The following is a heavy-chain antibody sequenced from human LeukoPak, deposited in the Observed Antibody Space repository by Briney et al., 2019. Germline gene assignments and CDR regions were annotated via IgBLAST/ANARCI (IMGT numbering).Heavy chain of an antibody. Sequence: GGSLRLSCAASGFTFNNYAMNWVRQAPGKGLEWVSAISGNGGSTYSVDSVRGRFTISRDNSRNTVSLQMNSLRADDTAVYYCAKADVFATGGEEYSQNWGQGTLVTVSS. CDR2: ISGNGGST. CDR3: AKADVFATGGEEYSQN. CDR1: GFTFNNYA. D-gene: IGHD3-16*01. V-gene: IGHV3-23*01. J-gene: IGHJ1*01.